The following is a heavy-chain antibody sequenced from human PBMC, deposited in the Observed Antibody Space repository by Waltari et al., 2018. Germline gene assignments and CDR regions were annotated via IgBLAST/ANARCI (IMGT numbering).Heavy chain of an antibody. D-gene: IGHD1-26*01. CDR1: GGSFSGYY. Sequence: QVQLQQWGAGLLKPSETLSLTCAVYGGSFSGYYWTWIRQPPGKGLEWIGEINHVGSTNYSPSLKSRVTISLDTSKNQFSLKLSSVTAADTAVYYCARGTVGARLMDWGQGTLVTVSS. V-gene: IGHV4-34*01. J-gene: IGHJ4*02. CDR3: ARGTVGARLMD. CDR2: INHVGST.